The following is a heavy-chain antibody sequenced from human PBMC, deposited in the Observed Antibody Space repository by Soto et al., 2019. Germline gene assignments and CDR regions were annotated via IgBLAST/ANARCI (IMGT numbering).Heavy chain of an antibody. Sequence: ASVKVSCKASGYTFTSYYMHWVRQAPGQGLEWMGIINPSGGSTSYAQKFQGRVTMTRDTSTSTVYMELSSLRSEDTAVYYCAKDARDYYGSGSYRYGMDVWGQGTTVTV. CDR2: INPSGGST. V-gene: IGHV1-46*01. D-gene: IGHD3-10*01. J-gene: IGHJ6*02. CDR3: AKDARDYYGSGSYRYGMDV. CDR1: GYTFTSYY.